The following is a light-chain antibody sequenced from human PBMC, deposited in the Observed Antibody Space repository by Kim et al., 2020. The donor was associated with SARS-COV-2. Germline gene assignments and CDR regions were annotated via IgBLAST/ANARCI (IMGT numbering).Light chain of an antibody. V-gene: IGKV3-15*01. CDR2: GVS. CDR1: QSIGTN. J-gene: IGKJ2*03. CDR3: QQYKTWFPYS. Sequence: VMTQSPATLSLSPGETAILSCRASQSIGTNLAWYHQKPGQAPRLLIYGVSTRATGVPARFSGSASGSDFTLTISTLQSEDFGTYSCQQYKTWFPYSFGQGTRLEI.